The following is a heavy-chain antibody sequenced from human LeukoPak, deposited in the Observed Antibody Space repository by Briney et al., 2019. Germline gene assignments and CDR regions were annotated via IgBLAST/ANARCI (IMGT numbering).Heavy chain of an antibody. CDR3: ARLRDDYVWGSYPGYYFDY. V-gene: IGHV4-59*08. CDR1: GGSISSYY. CDR2: IYYSGST. D-gene: IGHD3-16*02. Sequence: SVTLSLTCTVSGGSISSYYWSWIRQPPGKGLEWIGYIYYSGSTNYNPSLKSRVTISVDTSKNQFSLKLSSVTAADTAVYYCARLRDDYVWGSYPGYYFDYWGQGTLVTVSS. J-gene: IGHJ4*02.